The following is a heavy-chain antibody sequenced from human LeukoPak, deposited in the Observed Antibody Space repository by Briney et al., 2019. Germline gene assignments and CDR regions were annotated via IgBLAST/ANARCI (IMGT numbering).Heavy chain of an antibody. CDR3: ARDRGTVTTNYYYGMDV. Sequence: PSQTLSLTCTVSGGSISSGGYYWSWIRQHPGKGLEWIGYIYYSGSTYYNPSLKSRVTISVDTSKNQFSLKLSSVTAADTVVYYCARDRGTVTTNYYYGMDVWGQGTTVTVSS. CDR1: GGSISSGGYY. CDR2: IYYSGST. V-gene: IGHV4-31*03. J-gene: IGHJ6*02. D-gene: IGHD4-17*01.